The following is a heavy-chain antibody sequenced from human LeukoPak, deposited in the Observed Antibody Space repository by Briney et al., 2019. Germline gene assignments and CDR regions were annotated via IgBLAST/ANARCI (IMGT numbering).Heavy chain of an antibody. CDR3: ARETYYYDSSGYYYPGGFDY. Sequence: PGGSLRLSCAASGFTFSSYEMNWVRQAPGKGLEWVSYISSSGSTIYYADSVKGRFTISRDSAKNSLYLQMNSLRAEDTAVYYCARETYYYDSSGYYYPGGFDYWGQGTLVTVSS. CDR1: GFTFSSYE. V-gene: IGHV3-48*03. J-gene: IGHJ4*02. CDR2: ISSSGSTI. D-gene: IGHD3-22*01.